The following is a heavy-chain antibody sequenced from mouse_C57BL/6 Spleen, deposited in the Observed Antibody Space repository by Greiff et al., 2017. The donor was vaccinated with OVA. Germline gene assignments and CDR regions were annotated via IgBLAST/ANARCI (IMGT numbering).Heavy chain of an antibody. J-gene: IGHJ1*03. Sequence: QVQLQQPGAELVKPGASVKMSCKASGYTFTSYWITWVKQRPGQGLEWIGDIYPGSGSTNYNEKFKSKATLTVDTSSSTAYMQLSSLTHEDSAVYYGARSDYCGSSYYFDVWGTGTTVTVSS. V-gene: IGHV1-55*01. CDR2: IYPGSGST. CDR1: GYTFTSYW. CDR3: ARSDYCGSSYYFDV. D-gene: IGHD1-1*01.